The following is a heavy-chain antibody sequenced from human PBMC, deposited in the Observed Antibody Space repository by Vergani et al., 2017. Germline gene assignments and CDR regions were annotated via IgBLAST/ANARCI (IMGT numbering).Heavy chain of an antibody. J-gene: IGHJ4*02. D-gene: IGHD3-10*01. Sequence: QVQLQESGPGLVKPSQTLSLTCTVSGGSISSGTFHWTWIRQPAGKGLEWIGRIFTSGSTNYNPSLKSRVTISVDTSKNQFSLKLRSVTAADTAVYYCARASYYGSGGHFDYWGQGTRVTVSS. CDR3: ARASYYGSGGHFDY. CDR2: IFTSGST. CDR1: GGSISSGTFH. V-gene: IGHV4-61*02.